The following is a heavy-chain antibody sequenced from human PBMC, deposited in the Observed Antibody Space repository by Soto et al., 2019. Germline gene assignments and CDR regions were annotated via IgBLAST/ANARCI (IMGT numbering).Heavy chain of an antibody. CDR2: IIPIFGTA. CDR3: ASYIPSGAVVKHSGWLSLDF. Sequence: SVKVSCKASGGTFSSYAISWVRQAPGEGLEWMGGIIPIFGTANYAQKFQGRVTITADESTSTAYMELSSLRSEDTAVYYCASYIPSGAVVKHSGWLSLDFWGQGTLVTVSS. V-gene: IGHV1-69*13. J-gene: IGHJ4*02. D-gene: IGHD2-15*01. CDR1: GGTFSSYA.